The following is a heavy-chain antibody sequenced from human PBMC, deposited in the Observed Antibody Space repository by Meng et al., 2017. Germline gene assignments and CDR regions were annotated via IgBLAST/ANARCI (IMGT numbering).Heavy chain of an antibody. Sequence: QVQWVQSGAEVKKPGASGKGSCTPSGYTFTAYYIHWVRQAPGQGLDWVGRIDPNSGVTEYAQKFQGRVTVTGNTSISTAYMELSRLRSEDTAVYYCAREFRGTFYFDYWGQGSLVTVSS. D-gene: IGHD1-1*01. V-gene: IGHV1-2*06. CDR3: AREFRGTFYFDY. CDR1: GYTFTAYY. J-gene: IGHJ4*02. CDR2: IDPNSGVT.